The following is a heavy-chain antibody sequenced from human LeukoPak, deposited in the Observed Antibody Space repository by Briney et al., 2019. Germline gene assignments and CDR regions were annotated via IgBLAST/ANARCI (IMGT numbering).Heavy chain of an antibody. J-gene: IGHJ3*02. CDR1: GGSFSGYY. D-gene: IGHD1-26*01. Sequence: SETLSLTCAVYGGSFSGYYWSWIRQPPGKGLEWIGYIYYSGSTNYNPSLKSRVTRAVDTSKNQVSLKQSAVTAADTAVYYGARDIPSGRRPDDAFDSWGQGTMVTVSS. CDR2: IYYSGST. V-gene: IGHV4-59*01. CDR3: ARDIPSGRRPDDAFDS.